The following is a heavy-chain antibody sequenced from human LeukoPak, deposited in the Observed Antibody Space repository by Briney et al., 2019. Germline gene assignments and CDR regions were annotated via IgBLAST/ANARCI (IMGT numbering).Heavy chain of an antibody. J-gene: IGHJ6*02. V-gene: IGHV4-4*07. D-gene: IGHD1-14*01. CDR1: GGSISSYY. CDR3: ARYDGSYHYYYGMDV. Sequence: SETLSLTCTVSGGSISSYYWSWIRQPAGKGLEWIGRIYTSGSTNYNPSLKSRVSMSVDTSKNQFSLKLSSVTAADTAVYYCARYDGSYHYYYGMDVWGQGTTVTVSS. CDR2: IYTSGST.